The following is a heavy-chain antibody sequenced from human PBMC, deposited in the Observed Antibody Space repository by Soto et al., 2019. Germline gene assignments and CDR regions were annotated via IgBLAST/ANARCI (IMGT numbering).Heavy chain of an antibody. D-gene: IGHD3-22*01. J-gene: IGHJ5*02. V-gene: IGHV4-30-2*01. Sequence: PSETLSLTCTVSGGSINSGDYSWTWIRQPPGKGLEWIGYIYHTGTTYYSMSLKSRVTISVDRSKNQFPLKLSSVTAADTAVYYCARGINYYDSSGDSWFDPWGQGTLVTVSS. CDR2: IYHTGTT. CDR3: ARGINYYDSSGDSWFDP. CDR1: GGSINSGDYS.